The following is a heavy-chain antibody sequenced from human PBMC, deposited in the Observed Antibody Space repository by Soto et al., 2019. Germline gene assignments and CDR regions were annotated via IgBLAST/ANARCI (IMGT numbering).Heavy chain of an antibody. V-gene: IGHV4-30-4*01. Sequence: PSETLSLTXTVSGGSISSGNYYWSWIRQPPGKGLEWIGFISYSGSTYYNASLKSRVTISVDTSKNQFSLNLSFVTAADTAVYYCATMGTPATGLYYFDYWGQGTLVTSPQ. CDR2: ISYSGST. D-gene: IGHD1-7*01. CDR3: ATMGTPATGLYYFDY. J-gene: IGHJ4*02. CDR1: GGSISSGNYY.